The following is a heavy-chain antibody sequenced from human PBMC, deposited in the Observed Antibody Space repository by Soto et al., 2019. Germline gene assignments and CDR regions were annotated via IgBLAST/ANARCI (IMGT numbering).Heavy chain of an antibody. CDR2: IYYNENT. Sequence: TSETLSLTCTVSGGSISSNHYYWGWVRQPPGKGLEWIGTIYYNENTYSNPSLRGRVTISVDTSKNQFSLKLSSVTAADTAVYFCASLSYSGSYYLHPFDYWGQGTLVTVSS. D-gene: IGHD1-26*01. J-gene: IGHJ4*02. CDR1: GGSISSNHYY. CDR3: ASLSYSGSYYLHPFDY. V-gene: IGHV4-39*01.